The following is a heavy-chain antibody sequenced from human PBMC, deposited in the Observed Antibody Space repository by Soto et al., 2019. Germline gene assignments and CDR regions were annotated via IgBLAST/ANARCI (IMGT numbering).Heavy chain of an antibody. Sequence: EVQLVESGGGLVQPGGSLRLSCAASGFTVSSNYMSWVRQAPGKGLEWVSVIYSGGSTYYADSVKGRFTISRDNSKNTLYLQMNSLRAEDTAVYYCAARPGGYSYGYVGFDYWGQGTLVTVSS. CDR2: IYSGGST. CDR3: AARPGGYSYGYVGFDY. D-gene: IGHD5-18*01. CDR1: GFTVSSNY. J-gene: IGHJ4*02. V-gene: IGHV3-66*01.